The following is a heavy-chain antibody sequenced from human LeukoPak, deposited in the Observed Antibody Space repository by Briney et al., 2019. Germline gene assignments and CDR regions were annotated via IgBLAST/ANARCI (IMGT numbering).Heavy chain of an antibody. CDR3: AREWRDYYDSSGYQGHYYYYYGMDV. CDR2: IRYDGSNK. D-gene: IGHD3-22*01. Sequence: SGGSLRLSCAASGFTFSSYGMHWVRQGPGKGREWVAFIRYDGSNKYYADSVKGGFTISRDNAKNSLYLQMNRLRAADTPVYYCAREWRDYYDSSGYQGHYYYYYGMDVWGQGTTVTVSS. J-gene: IGHJ6*02. CDR1: GFTFSSYG. V-gene: IGHV3-30*02.